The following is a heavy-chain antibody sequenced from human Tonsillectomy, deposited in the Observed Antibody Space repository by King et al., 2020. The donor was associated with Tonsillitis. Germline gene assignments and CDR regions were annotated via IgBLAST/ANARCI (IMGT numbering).Heavy chain of an antibody. D-gene: IGHD3-10*01. J-gene: IGHJ6*03. Sequence: VQLVESGGGLVQPGRSLRLSCTASGFTFGDYAMSWVRQAPGQGLEWVGFIRTKAFGGTADYASSVKGRFTISRDDSKSIAYLQMNSRKTEDTAVYYCARVVLWFGADDYYYYYMDVWGRGTTVTVSS. CDR3: ARVVLWFGADDYYYYYMDV. CDR1: GFTFGDYA. CDR2: IRTKAFGGTA. V-gene: IGHV3-49*04.